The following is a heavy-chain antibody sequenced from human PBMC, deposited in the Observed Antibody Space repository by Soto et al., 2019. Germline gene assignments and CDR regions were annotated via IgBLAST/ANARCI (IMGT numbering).Heavy chain of an antibody. CDR1: GFTFSSYA. V-gene: IGHV3-23*01. CDR2: ISGSGGST. Sequence: GGSLRLSCAASGFTFSSYAMSWVRQAPGKGLEWVSAISGSGGSTYYADSVKGRFTNSRDNSKNTRYLQMNSLRAEDTAVYYCAKFPIVGRDYWGQGTLVTVSS. CDR3: AKFPIVGRDY. J-gene: IGHJ4*02. D-gene: IGHD3-22*01.